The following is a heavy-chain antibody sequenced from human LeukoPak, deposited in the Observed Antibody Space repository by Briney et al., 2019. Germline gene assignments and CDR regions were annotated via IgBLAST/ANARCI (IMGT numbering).Heavy chain of an antibody. D-gene: IGHD3-10*01. V-gene: IGHV4-59*01. J-gene: IGHJ5*02. Sequence: SDTLSLTCSVSGGSISSYFWSWVRQPPGKGLEWIGYISYNGLTSYNPSLKSRVTISVDTHKNEFSLKLRSVTPADTAVYFCARDNYRGVSNFDPWGQGILVTVSS. CDR3: ARDNYRGVSNFDP. CDR1: GGSISSYF. CDR2: ISYNGLT.